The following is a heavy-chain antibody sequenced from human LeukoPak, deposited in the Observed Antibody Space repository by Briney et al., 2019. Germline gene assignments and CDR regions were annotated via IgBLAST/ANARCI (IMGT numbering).Heavy chain of an antibody. D-gene: IGHD2-8*01. CDR1: GFIVSRNY. V-gene: IGHV3-66*01. CDR3: ARVSTNDKRNAFDI. J-gene: IGHJ3*02. Sequence: GGSLRLSCAASGFIVSRNYMTWVRQAPGKGLEWLSVIYSDGRAYYAESVKGRFTISRDSSENTLYLQMGSLRADDMAVYYCARVSTNDKRNAFDIWGQGTMVTVSS. CDR2: IYSDGRA.